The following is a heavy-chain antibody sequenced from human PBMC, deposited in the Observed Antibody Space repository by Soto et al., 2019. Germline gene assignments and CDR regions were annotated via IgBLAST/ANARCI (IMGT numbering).Heavy chain of an antibody. Sequence: SETLSLTCTVSGGSISSDSYYWGWIRQSPEKGLEWIASISYSGSTYYNPTLKSRLIISVDTSKNQFSLKLNSVTAAATALYLCARLYESFDYWGRGTLVTVFS. CDR3: ARLYESFDY. CDR2: ISYSGST. V-gene: IGHV4-39*01. CDR1: GGSISSDSYY. D-gene: IGHD3-16*01. J-gene: IGHJ4*02.